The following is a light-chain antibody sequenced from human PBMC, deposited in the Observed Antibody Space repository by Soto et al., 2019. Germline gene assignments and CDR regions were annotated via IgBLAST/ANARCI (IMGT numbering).Light chain of an antibody. CDR1: QDVGRW. Sequence: DIQMTQCPSSLSASVGDTVTITCRSSQDVGRWLSWYQQKPGKAPKILIFATSTLQSGVPSRFSGSGSGTDFTLTITSLQSEDFATYYCQQARSFPVTFGQGTRLEIK. CDR2: ATS. V-gene: IGKV1D-12*01. J-gene: IGKJ5*01. CDR3: QQARSFPVT.